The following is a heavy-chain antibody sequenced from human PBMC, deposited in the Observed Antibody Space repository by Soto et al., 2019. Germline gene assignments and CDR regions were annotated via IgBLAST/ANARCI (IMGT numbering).Heavy chain of an antibody. CDR2: IYYSGST. CDR1: GGSISSYY. J-gene: IGHJ4*02. V-gene: IGHV4-59*01. CDR3: ARTDVLRYFDLDY. D-gene: IGHD3-9*01. Sequence: QVQLQESGPGLVKPSETLSLTCTVSGGSISSYYWSWIRQPPGKGLEWIGYIYYSGSTNYNPSLTSRVTISVDTSKNQFSLPLSSVTAADTALYYCARTDVLRYFDLDYWGQGTLVTVSS.